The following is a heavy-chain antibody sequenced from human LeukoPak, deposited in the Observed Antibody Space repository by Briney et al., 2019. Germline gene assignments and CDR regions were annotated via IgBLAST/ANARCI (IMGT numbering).Heavy chain of an antibody. Sequence: SEALSLTCSVSGVSLSSTDYYWGWIRQPPGKGLEWIGSIYYSGSTSYNPSLKSRVTIFFDTSKSQFSLKLSSVTAADTAVYYCARYSSAYYYDFHYWGEGTVVTVSS. CDR3: ARYSSAYYYDFHY. CDR2: IYYSGST. V-gene: IGHV4-39*01. D-gene: IGHD3-22*01. CDR1: GVSLSSTDYY. J-gene: IGHJ4*01.